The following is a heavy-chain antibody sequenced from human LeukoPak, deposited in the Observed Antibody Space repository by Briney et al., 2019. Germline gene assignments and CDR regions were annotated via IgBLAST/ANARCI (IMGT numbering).Heavy chain of an antibody. CDR3: ARDCSSTSCFGGIDY. CDR2: IYYSGST. J-gene: IGHJ4*02. Sequence: SETLSLTCTVSGGSISSSSYYWGWIRQPPGKGLEWIGSIYYSGSTYYNPSLKSRVTISVDTSKNQFSLKLSSVTAADTAVYYCARDCSSTSCFGGIDYWGQGILVTVSS. CDR1: GGSISSSSYY. D-gene: IGHD2-2*01. V-gene: IGHV4-39*07.